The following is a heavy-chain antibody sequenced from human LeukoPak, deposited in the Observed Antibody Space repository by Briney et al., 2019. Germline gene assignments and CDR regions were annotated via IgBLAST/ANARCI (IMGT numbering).Heavy chain of an antibody. V-gene: IGHV1-18*01. J-gene: IGHJ4*02. CDR1: GYTFTSYG. CDR2: ISAYNGNT. Sequence: ASVTVSCKASGYTFTSYGISWVRQAPGQGLEWMGWISAYNGNTNYAQKLQGRVTMTTDTSTSTAYMELRSLRSDDTAVYYCARVGLRGYYDSSGYYLFDYWGQGTLVTVSS. D-gene: IGHD3-22*01. CDR3: ARVGLRGYYDSSGYYLFDY.